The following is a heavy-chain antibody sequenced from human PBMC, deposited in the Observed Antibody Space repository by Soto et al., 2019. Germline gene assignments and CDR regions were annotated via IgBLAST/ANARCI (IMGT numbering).Heavy chain of an antibody. D-gene: IGHD6-13*01. CDR3: ASEQQLVPSLSADSDYYYGMDV. CDR2: LNSDGSST. CDR1: GFTFNDYW. V-gene: IGHV3-74*01. Sequence: GGSLRLSCAASGFTFNDYWMHWVRQAPGKGLVWVSRLNSDGSSTNYADSVKGRFTISRDNAKNTLYLQMNSLRAEDTAVYYCASEQQLVPSLSADSDYYYGMDVWGQGTTVTVSS. J-gene: IGHJ6*02.